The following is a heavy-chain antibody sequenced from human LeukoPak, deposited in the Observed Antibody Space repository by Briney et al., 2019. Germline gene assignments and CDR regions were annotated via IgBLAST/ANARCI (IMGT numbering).Heavy chain of an antibody. V-gene: IGHV3-7*01. Sequence: GGSLRLSCAASGFTFSSHWMTWVRQAPGKGPEWVANINQDGSEKYYVDSVKGRFTISRDNTKNSLYLQMNSLRAEDTTVYYCARGDLGRGWTFACWGQGTLVTVSS. CDR3: ARGDLGRGWTFAC. D-gene: IGHD6-19*01. CDR2: INQDGSEK. J-gene: IGHJ4*02. CDR1: GFTFSSHW.